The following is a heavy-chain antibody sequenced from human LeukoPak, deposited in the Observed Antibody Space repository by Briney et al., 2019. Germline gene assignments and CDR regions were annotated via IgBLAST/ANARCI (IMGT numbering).Heavy chain of an antibody. CDR2: IIPIFGTA. J-gene: IGHJ4*02. CDR3: ATPFSGWNLNHYYFDY. D-gene: IGHD6-19*01. V-gene: IGHV1-69*13. Sequence: SVKVSCKASGGTFSSYAISWVRQAPGQGLEWMGGIIPIFGTANYAQKFQGRVTITADESTSTDYMELSSLRSEDTAVYYCATPFSGWNLNHYYFDYWGQGTLVTVSS. CDR1: GGTFSSYA.